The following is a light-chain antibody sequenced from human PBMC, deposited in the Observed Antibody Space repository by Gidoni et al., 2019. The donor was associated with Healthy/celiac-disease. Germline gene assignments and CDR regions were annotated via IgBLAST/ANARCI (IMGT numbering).Light chain of an antibody. Sequence: DIVMIQSPLSLPVTPGEPASISCRSSQSLLHSNGYNYLDWYLQKPGQSPQLLIYLGSNRASGVPDRFSGCGSGTDFTLKISRVEAEDVGVYYCMQALQTPITFXQXTRLXIK. CDR1: QSLLHSNGYNY. CDR2: LGS. J-gene: IGKJ5*01. V-gene: IGKV2-28*01. CDR3: MQALQTPIT.